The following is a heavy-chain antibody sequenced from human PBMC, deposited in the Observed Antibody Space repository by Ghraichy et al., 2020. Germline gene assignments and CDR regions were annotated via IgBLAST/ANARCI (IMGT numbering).Heavy chain of an antibody. J-gene: IGHJ4*02. V-gene: IGHV3-21*01. D-gene: IGHD6-19*01. CDR1: GFTFSSYS. CDR2: ISSSSGII. CDR3: VRVEYTSGWTRYDY. Sequence: GGSLRLSCAASGFTFSSYSMNWVRQAPGKGLEWVSSISSSSGIIHYADSVKGRFTISRDNTKKSLYLQMNSLRAEDTAVYYCVRVEYTSGWTRYDYWGQGTLVTVSS.